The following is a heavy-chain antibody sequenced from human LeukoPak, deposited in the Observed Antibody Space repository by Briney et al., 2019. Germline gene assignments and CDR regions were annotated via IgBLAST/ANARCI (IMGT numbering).Heavy chain of an antibody. D-gene: IGHD3-22*01. CDR1: GFTFTDYY. V-gene: IGHV3-11*01. CDR2: ISPTGSRI. J-gene: IGHJ4*02. CDR3: AGDYAGDTSGLVLDY. Sequence: GGSLRLSCAASGFTFTDYYMSWIRQAPGKGLEWISYISPTGSRIYYTDSVKGRFTISRDNAKKSLILQMNSLRADDTAVYYCAGDYAGDTSGLVLDYWGQGTLVTVSS.